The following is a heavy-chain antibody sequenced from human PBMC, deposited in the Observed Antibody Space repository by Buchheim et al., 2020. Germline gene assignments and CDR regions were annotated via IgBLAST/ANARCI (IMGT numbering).Heavy chain of an antibody. CDR2: IYHSGST. CDR3: ARDFELWFGELSHRIFDY. V-gene: IGHV4-4*02. CDR1: SGSIGSGNW. D-gene: IGHD3-10*01. J-gene: IGHJ4*02. Sequence: QVQLQESGPGLVKPSGTLSLTCAVSSGSIGSGNWWSWVRQPPGKGLEWIGEIYHSGSTNFNASLKSRVTISVDKSKNQFSLKLSSVTAADTAVYYCARDFELWFGELSHRIFDYWGQGTL.